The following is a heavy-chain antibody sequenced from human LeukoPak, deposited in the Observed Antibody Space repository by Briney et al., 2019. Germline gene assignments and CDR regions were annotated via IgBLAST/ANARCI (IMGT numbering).Heavy chain of an antibody. CDR3: ARGLYGSGRHRNWFDP. Sequence: ASVKVSCKASGYTFTCYDINWVRQATGQGLEWMGWMNPNSGNTGYAQKFQGRVTITRNTYISTAYMELSSLRSEDTAVYYCARGLYGSGRHRNWFDPWGQGTLVTVSS. CDR2: MNPNSGNT. J-gene: IGHJ5*02. V-gene: IGHV1-8*03. D-gene: IGHD3-10*01. CDR1: GYTFTCYD.